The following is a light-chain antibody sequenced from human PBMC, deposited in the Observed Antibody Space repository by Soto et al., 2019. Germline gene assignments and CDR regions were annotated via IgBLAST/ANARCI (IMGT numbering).Light chain of an antibody. CDR1: NIGSKS. V-gene: IGLV3-21*04. Sequence: SSELTQPPSVSVAPGKTARITCGENNIGSKSVHWYQQKPGQAPVLLIYYDSDRPSGIPERYSGSNSGNTATLTISRVEAGDEADYYCQVWDSSRDPVVFGGGTKLTVL. J-gene: IGLJ2*01. CDR3: QVWDSSRDPVV. CDR2: YDS.